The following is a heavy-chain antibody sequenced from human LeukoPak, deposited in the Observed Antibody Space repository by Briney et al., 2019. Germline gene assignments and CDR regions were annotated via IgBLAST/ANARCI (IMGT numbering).Heavy chain of an antibody. CDR1: GFTFSSYG. D-gene: IGHD1-26*01. Sequence: GRSLRLSCAASGFTFSSYGMSWVRQAPGKGLGWVSGISGSGGSIYYADSLKGRFTISKDNSKNTLYLQMNSLRAEDTAVYYCAKDHTVGATFGVYFDYWGQGTLVTVSS. CDR3: AKDHTVGATFGVYFDY. J-gene: IGHJ4*02. CDR2: ISGSGGSI. V-gene: IGHV3-23*01.